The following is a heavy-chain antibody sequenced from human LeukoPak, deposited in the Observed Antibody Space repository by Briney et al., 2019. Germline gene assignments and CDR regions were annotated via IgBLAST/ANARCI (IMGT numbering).Heavy chain of an antibody. J-gene: IGHJ6*03. CDR2: KYISRGT. V-gene: IGHV4-4*07. D-gene: IGHD1-26*01. CDR1: GGSISSYY. CDR3: ARESRIVEGDGYHIDV. Sequence: KPSETLSLTCTVSGGSISSYYWSWIRQPAGKGLEWIGRKYISRGTTYNPSLRSRVIMSVDTSKNQFSLQLTFVTAADTAMYYCARESRIVEGDGYHIDVWGKGTTVTISS.